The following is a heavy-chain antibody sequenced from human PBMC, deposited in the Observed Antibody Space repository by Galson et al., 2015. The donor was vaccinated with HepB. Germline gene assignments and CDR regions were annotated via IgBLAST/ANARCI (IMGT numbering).Heavy chain of an antibody. CDR2: IWYDGSNK. CDR3: ARARGYSYGYGMDV. CDR1: GFTFSSYG. Sequence: SLRLSCAASGFTFSSYGMHWVRQAPGKGLEWVAVIWYDGSNKYYAASVKGRFTISRDNSKNTLYLQMNRLRAEDTAVYYCARARGYSYGYGMDVWGQGTTVTVSS. D-gene: IGHD5-18*01. J-gene: IGHJ6*02. V-gene: IGHV3-33*08.